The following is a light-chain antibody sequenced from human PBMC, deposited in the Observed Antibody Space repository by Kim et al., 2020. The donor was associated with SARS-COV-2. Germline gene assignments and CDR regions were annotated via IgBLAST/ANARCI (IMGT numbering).Light chain of an antibody. J-gene: IGKJ2*01. CDR3: QQYKKWPPHT. V-gene: IGKV3-15*01. CDR2: GAS. Sequence: VSPRERATLSCRASQSYSSSLAWYQQRPGQAPRLLIYGASTRATGIPARFSGSGSGTEFTLTISSLQSEDFALYYCQQYKKWPPHTFGQGTKLEI. CDR1: QSYSSS.